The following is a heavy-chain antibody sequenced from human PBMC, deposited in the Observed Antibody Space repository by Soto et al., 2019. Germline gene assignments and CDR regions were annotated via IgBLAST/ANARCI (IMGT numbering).Heavy chain of an antibody. CDR1: GFTFSSYW. D-gene: IGHD6-6*01. CDR3: ARVGYSSSCFDY. V-gene: IGHV3-7*04. Sequence: EVHLVESGGGLVQPGGSLRLSCAASGFTFSSYWMSWVRQAPGKGLEGVANIKQDGSQIYYVDSVKGRFTISRDNAKNSVYLQMNSLRAEDTAVYYCARVGYSSSCFDYWGQGTLVTVSS. J-gene: IGHJ4*02. CDR2: IKQDGSQI.